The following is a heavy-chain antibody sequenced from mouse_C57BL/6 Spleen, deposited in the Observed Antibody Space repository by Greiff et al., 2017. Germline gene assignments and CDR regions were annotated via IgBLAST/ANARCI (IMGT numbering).Heavy chain of an antibody. CDR3: ARDYAGWYFDV. CDR2: IYPGDGDT. D-gene: IGHD2-4*01. J-gene: IGHJ1*03. Sequence: VQLQQSGPELVKPGASVKISCKASGYAFSSSWMNWVKQRPGKGLEWIGRIYPGDGDTNYNGKFKGKATLTADKSSSTAYMQLSSLTSEDSAVYFCARDYAGWYFDVWGTGTTVTVSS. V-gene: IGHV1-82*01. CDR1: GYAFSSSW.